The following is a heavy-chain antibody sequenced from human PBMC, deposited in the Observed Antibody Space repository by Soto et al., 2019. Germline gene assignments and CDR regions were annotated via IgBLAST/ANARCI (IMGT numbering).Heavy chain of an antibody. CDR3: ARGPRGYSYGAYYFDY. Sequence: PSETLSLTCTVSGGSISSGGYYWSWIRQHPGKGLEWIGYIYYSGSTYYNPSLKSRVTISVDTSKNQFSLKLSSVTAADTAVYYCARGPRGYSYGAYYFDYWGQGTLVTVSS. D-gene: IGHD5-18*01. J-gene: IGHJ4*02. CDR1: GGSISSGGYY. CDR2: IYYSGST. V-gene: IGHV4-31*03.